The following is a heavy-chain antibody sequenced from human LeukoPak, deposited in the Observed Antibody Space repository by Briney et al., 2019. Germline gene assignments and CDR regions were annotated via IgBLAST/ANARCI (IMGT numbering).Heavy chain of an antibody. CDR1: GHSISSGYY. J-gene: IGHJ4*01. CDR3: ARSEYSSGWSFDY. CDR2: MYHSGSA. V-gene: IGHV4-38-2*01. D-gene: IGHD6-19*01. Sequence: SETLSLTCAVSGHSISSGYYWGWIRQPPGKGLEWIGYMYHSGSAYYNPSLRSRVTISLDTSQNQFSLKLSSLTAADTAVYYCARSEYSSGWSFDYWGHGTLVTVSS.